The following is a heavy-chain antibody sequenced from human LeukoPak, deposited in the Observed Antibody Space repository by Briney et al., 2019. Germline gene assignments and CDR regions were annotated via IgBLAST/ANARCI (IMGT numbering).Heavy chain of an antibody. V-gene: IGHV4-39*01. D-gene: IGHD6-6*01. CDR2: IYYSGST. CDR1: GGSISSSSYY. J-gene: IGHJ4*02. CDR3: ARRPREYSSSPEDY. Sequence: SETLSLTCTVSGGSISSSSYYWGWIRQPPGKGLEWIGSIYYSGSTYYNPSLKSRVTISVDTSKNQFSLKLSSVTAADTAVYYCARRPREYSSSPEDYWGQGTLVTVSS.